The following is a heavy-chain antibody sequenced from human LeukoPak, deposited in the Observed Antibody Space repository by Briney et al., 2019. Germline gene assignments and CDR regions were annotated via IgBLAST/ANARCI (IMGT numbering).Heavy chain of an antibody. Sequence: GGSLRLSCATSGFTFSSYAMHSVRQAPGKGLEWVAVISYDGSNKYYADSVKGRFTISRDTSKNTLYLQMNSLRPQDTAVYSCASTYYVILTGYTPYFDYWGQGILVTVSS. CDR2: ISYDGSNK. J-gene: IGHJ4*02. CDR1: GFTFSSYA. CDR3: ASTYYVILTGYTPYFDY. D-gene: IGHD3-9*01. V-gene: IGHV3-30*04.